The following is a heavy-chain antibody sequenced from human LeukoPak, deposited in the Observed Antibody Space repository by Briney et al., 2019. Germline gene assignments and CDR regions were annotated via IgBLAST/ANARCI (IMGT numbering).Heavy chain of an antibody. Sequence: SETLSLTCTVSGGSISSYYWSWIRQPPGKGLEWIGYIYYSGSTNYNPSLKSRVTISVDTSKNQFSLKLSSVTAADTAVYYCARSFTPAEFDYWGQGTLVSVSS. CDR1: GGSISSYY. CDR2: IYYSGST. J-gene: IGHJ4*02. CDR3: ARSFTPAEFDY. V-gene: IGHV4-59*01.